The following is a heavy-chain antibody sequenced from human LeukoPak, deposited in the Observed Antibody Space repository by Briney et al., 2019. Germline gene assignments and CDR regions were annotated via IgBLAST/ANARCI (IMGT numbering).Heavy chain of an antibody. CDR3: TPVMVEDRGF. CDR1: GFTFSNHW. J-gene: IGHJ4*02. D-gene: IGHD2-21*01. CDR2: IKSNNDGGTT. V-gene: IGHV3-15*01. Sequence: GGSLRLSCAASGFTFSNHWMSWVRQAPGKGPEWVGRIKSNNDGGTTDYASPVEGRFIISRDDSKNTIYLQMNRLIIDDTAIYYCTPVMVEDRGFWGQGTLVTVSS.